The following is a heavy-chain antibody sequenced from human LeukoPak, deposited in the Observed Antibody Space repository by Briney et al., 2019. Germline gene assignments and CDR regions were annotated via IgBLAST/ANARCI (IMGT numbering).Heavy chain of an antibody. CDR3: ASYGDYIYDAFDI. Sequence: KPSATLFFCCTASGGFISCYYGSWIRKPAGKLVERIGYIYYGGSTNYNPSLKSRVTISVDTSKNQSSLKLSSLTAADTAVYYCASYGDYIYDAFDIWGQGTMVTVSS. V-gene: IGHV4-59*01. CDR2: IYYGGST. CDR1: GGFISCYY. D-gene: IGHD4-17*01. J-gene: IGHJ3*02.